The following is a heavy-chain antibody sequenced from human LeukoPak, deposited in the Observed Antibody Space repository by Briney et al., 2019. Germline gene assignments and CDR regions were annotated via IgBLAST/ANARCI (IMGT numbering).Heavy chain of an antibody. J-gene: IGHJ4*02. CDR3: ARDSLRPFDY. V-gene: IGHV3-23*01. CDR1: GFTVSSNY. Sequence: PGGSLRLSCAASGFTVSSNYMSWVRQAPGKGLEWVSAISGGGATTDYADSVKGRFTISRDNSKNTLYLQMNSLTAGDTAVYYCARDSLRPFDYWGQGTLVTVSS. CDR2: ISGGGATT. D-gene: IGHD3-16*01.